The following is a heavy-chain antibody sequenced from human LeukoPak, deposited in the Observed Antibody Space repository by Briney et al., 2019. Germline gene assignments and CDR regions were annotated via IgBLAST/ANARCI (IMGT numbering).Heavy chain of an antibody. CDR3: ARGDHSGDFDY. V-gene: IGHV1-2*02. CDR1: GYTFTDYY. Sequence: AASVKVSCKASGYTFTDYYIHWVRQAPGQGLEWMGWINPNSGGTNYAQQFQGRVTMTRDTSISTAYMGLSRLRSDDTAVYYCARGDHSGDFDYWGQGTLVTVSS. CDR2: INPNSGGT. D-gene: IGHD6-13*01. J-gene: IGHJ4*02.